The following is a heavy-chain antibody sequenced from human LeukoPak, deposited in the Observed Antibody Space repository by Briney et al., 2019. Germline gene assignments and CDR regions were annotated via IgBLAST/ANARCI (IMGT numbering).Heavy chain of an antibody. CDR3: ARDVSDCSGGSCYSYFDY. CDR1: GFTFDDYA. V-gene: IGHV3-21*01. J-gene: IGHJ4*02. CDR2: ISSSSSYI. Sequence: GGSLRLSCAASGFTFDDYAMHWVRQAPGKGLEWVSSISSSSSYIYYADSVRGRFTISRDNAKNSLYLQMNSLRAEDTAVYYCARDVSDCSGGSCYSYFDYWGQGSLVTVSS. D-gene: IGHD2-15*01.